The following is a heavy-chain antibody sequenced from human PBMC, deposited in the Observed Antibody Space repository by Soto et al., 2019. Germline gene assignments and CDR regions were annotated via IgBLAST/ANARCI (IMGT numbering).Heavy chain of an antibody. CDR3: AKDLDAYNWNLGGWFDH. V-gene: IGHV3-30*18. J-gene: IGHJ5*02. D-gene: IGHD1-20*01. CDR2: ISYDGTRK. CDR1: GVTLSGFG. Sequence: XGALRLSCAAAGVTLSGFGMHWIRQAPGKGLEWVAVISYDGTRKYFASSVKGRFSISRDDSRSTVYLDMNSLRAEDTAVYYCAKDLDAYNWNLGGWFDHWGQGTLVTVSS.